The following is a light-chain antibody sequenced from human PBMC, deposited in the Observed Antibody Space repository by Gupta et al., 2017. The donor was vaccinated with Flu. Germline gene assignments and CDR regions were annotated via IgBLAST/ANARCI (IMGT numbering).Light chain of an antibody. CDR3: GSHAGSDDRI. CDR2: DVS. V-gene: IGLV2-11*01. Sequence: QSALTQPSSVSGSPGQSVPISCTGTSSDVGAYNYVSWYQQYPGKVPTLMIYDVSKRPSGVPNRFSGSKSGNTASLTISGLQAEDEADYYCGSHAGSDDRIFGGGTKVTVL. J-gene: IGLJ2*01. CDR1: SSDVGAYNY.